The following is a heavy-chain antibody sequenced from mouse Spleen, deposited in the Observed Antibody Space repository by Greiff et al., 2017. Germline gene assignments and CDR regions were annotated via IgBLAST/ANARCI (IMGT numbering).Heavy chain of an antibody. V-gene: IGHV1-42*01. CDR2: INPSTGGT. CDR1: GYSFTGYY. Sequence: VQLQQSGPELVKPGASVKISCKASGYSFTGYYMNWVKQSPEKSLEWIGEINPSTGGTTYNQKFKAKATLTVDKSSSTAYMQLKSLTSEDSAVYYCANYYRYDGIFDYWGQGTTLTVSS. CDR3: ANYYRYDGIFDY. J-gene: IGHJ2*01. D-gene: IGHD2-14*01.